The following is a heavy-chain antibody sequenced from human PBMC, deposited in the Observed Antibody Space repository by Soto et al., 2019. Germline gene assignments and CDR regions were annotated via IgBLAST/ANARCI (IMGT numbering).Heavy chain of an antibody. V-gene: IGHV3-48*03. J-gene: IGHJ4*02. CDR2: ISSSGSTI. CDR1: GFTFSSYE. CDR3: ARSYDILTGYYDY. Sequence: EVQLVESGGGLVQPGGSLRLSCAASGFTFSSYEMNWVRQAPGKGLEWVSYISSSGSTIYYADSVKGRFTISRDNAKKSLDLQMNSLRAEDTAVYYCARSYDILTGYYDYWGQGTLVTVSS. D-gene: IGHD3-9*01.